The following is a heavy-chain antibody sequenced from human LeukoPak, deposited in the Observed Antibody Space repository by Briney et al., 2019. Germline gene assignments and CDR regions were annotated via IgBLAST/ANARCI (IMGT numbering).Heavy chain of an antibody. V-gene: IGHV1-2*02. CDR2: INPNSGGT. Sequence: ASVKVSCKASGYTFTGYYMYWVRQAPGQGLEWMGWINPNSGGTNYAQKFQGRVTMTRDTSISTAYMELSRLRSDDTAVYYCARAGNWNYGDGWFDPWGQGTLVTVSS. CDR3: ARAGNWNYGDGWFDP. D-gene: IGHD1-7*01. J-gene: IGHJ5*02. CDR1: GYTFTGYY.